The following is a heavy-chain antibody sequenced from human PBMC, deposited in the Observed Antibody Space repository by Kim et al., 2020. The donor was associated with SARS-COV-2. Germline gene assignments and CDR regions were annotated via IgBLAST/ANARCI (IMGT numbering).Heavy chain of an antibody. CDR1: GYTFTSYD. V-gene: IGHV1-8*01. D-gene: IGHD3-22*01. Sequence: ASVKVSCEASGYTFTSYDINWVRQATGQGLEWMGWMNPNSGNTDYAQKFQGRVTMTRNTSISTAYMELTSLRSEETAVYYCVNAGSYFDASGYRRRHYYGVDVWGQGPTVIVSS. CDR3: VNAGSYFDASGYRRRHYYGVDV. CDR2: MNPNSGNT. J-gene: IGHJ6*02.